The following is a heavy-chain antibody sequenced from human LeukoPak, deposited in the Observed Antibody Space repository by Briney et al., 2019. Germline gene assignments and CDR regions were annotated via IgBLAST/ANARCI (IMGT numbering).Heavy chain of an antibody. Sequence: SVKVSCKASGGTFSSYAISWVRQAPGQGLEWMGGIIPIFGTANYAQKFQGRVTITADESTSTAYMELSSLRSEDTAVYYCARTTPITLIAVAGLSFDYWGQGTLVTVSS. D-gene: IGHD6-19*01. CDR1: GGTFSSYA. CDR2: IIPIFGTA. V-gene: IGHV1-69*13. CDR3: ARTTPITLIAVAGLSFDY. J-gene: IGHJ4*02.